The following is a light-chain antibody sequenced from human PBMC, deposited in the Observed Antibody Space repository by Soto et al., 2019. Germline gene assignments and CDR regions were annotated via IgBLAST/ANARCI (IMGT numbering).Light chain of an antibody. J-gene: IGLJ1*01. Sequence: QSVLTQPASVSGSPGQSMTISCTVTSSDVGGYIYVSWYQQRPGKAPKLMIYDVTSRPSGVSYRFSGSKSGNTASLTISGLQTEDEAVYYSCSYVGDSPYVFGTGTKVTVL. CDR1: SSDVGGYIY. V-gene: IGLV2-14*01. CDR2: DVT. CDR3: CSYVGDSPYV.